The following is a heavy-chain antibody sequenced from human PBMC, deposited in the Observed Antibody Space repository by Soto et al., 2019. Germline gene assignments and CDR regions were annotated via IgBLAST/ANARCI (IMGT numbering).Heavy chain of an antibody. V-gene: IGHV1-69*01. Sequence: QVQLVQSGAEVKKPGSSVKVSCKASGGTFSSYAISWVRQAPGQGLEWMGGIIPIFGTANYAQKFQGRVTITADESTSTAYMELSSLRSEDTAVYYCARDSGGWLRSVLFRGENWFDPWGQGTLVTVSS. CDR1: GGTFSSYA. D-gene: IGHD5-12*01. CDR3: ARDSGGWLRSVLFRGENWFDP. CDR2: IIPIFGTA. J-gene: IGHJ5*02.